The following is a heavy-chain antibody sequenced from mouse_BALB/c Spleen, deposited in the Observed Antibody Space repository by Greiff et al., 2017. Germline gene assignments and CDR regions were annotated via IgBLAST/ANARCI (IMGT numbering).Heavy chain of an antibody. Sequence: EVKVVESGGGLVQPGGSRKLSCAASGFTFSSVGMHWVRQAPEKGLEWVAYISSGSSTIYYADTVKGRFTISRDNPKNTLFLQMTTLRSEDTAMYYCARKGGYDLSYYAMDYWGRGTSVTVSS. D-gene: IGHD2-2*01. V-gene: IGHV5-17*02. CDR2: ISSGSSTI. CDR3: ARKGGYDLSYYAMDY. CDR1: GFTFSSVG. J-gene: IGHJ4*01.